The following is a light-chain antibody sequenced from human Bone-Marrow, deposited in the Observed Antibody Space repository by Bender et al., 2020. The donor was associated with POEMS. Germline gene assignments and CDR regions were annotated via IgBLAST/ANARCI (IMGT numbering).Light chain of an antibody. V-gene: IGLV2-14*03. CDR3: CSYTDRSTFV. J-gene: IGLJ1*01. CDR2: DVS. Sequence: QSALTQPASVSGSPGQSITISCTGTSSDIGGYNYVSWYQQHPGKAPKLMIYDVSNRPSGVSDRFSGSKSGNTASLTISGLQAEDEAHYYCCSYTDRSTFVFGSGTKVTVL. CDR1: SSDIGGYNY.